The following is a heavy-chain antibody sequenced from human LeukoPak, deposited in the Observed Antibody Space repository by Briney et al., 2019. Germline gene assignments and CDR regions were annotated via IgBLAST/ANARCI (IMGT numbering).Heavy chain of an antibody. CDR3: ARLRVVVDAYYYYYYYMVV. V-gene: IGHV3-7*01. Sequence: QPGGSLRLSCAASGFTFRSYWMSRVRQAPGKGLEWVANIKQDGSEKYYVDSVKGRFTISRDNAKNSLYLQMNSLRAEDTAVYYCARLRVVVDAYYYYYYYMVVWGKGTTVTVSS. CDR2: IKQDGSEK. D-gene: IGHD2-15*01. J-gene: IGHJ6*03. CDR1: GFTFRSYW.